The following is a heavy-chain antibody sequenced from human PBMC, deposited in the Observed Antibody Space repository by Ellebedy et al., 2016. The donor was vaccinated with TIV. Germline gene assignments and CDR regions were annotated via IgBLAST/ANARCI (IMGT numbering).Heavy chain of an antibody. CDR1: GFMFSDYV. D-gene: IGHD2-15*01. Sequence: GESLKISCAASGFMFSDYVMDWVRQAPGKGLEWVCRVRQRVRSYTTEYAASVKGRFTISRDDSKNSLYLQMNSLKTEDTALYYCTAGAQGSGSHDHWGQGTLVTVSS. J-gene: IGHJ4*02. V-gene: IGHV3-72*01. CDR3: TAGAQGSGSHDH. CDR2: VRQRVRSYTT.